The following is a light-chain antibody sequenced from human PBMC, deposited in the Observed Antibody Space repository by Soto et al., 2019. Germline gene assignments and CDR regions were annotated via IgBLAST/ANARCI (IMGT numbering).Light chain of an antibody. V-gene: IGLV2-14*01. CDR2: EVS. CDR1: SRDVGGYNY. J-gene: IGLJ1*01. Sequence: QSALTQPASVSGSPGQSITISCTGTSRDVGGYNYVSWYQQYPGKVPKLLIYEVSNRPSGVSSRFSGSKSGDTASLTISGFQPEDVAYYYCSSYTSSSTLVFGSGTKVTVL. CDR3: SSYTSSSTLV.